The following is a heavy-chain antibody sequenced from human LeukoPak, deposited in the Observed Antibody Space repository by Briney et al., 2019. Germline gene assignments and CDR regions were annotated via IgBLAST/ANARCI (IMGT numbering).Heavy chain of an antibody. CDR2: IYASGST. CDR1: GASISSYY. J-gene: IGHJ2*01. Sequence: SETLSLTCAVSGASISSYYWSWIRQAAGKGLEWIGRIYASGSTNYNPSLKSRVTMSVDTSKNQFSLKLSSVTAADTAVYYCAKYGSYYDSSGYLSQSPPYWYFDLWGRGTLVTASS. V-gene: IGHV4-59*10. CDR3: AKYGSYYDSSGYLSQSPPYWYFDL. D-gene: IGHD3-22*01.